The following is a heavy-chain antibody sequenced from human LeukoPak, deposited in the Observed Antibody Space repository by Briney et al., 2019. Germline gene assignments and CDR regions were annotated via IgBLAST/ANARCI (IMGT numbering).Heavy chain of an antibody. J-gene: IGHJ4*02. Sequence: ASVKVSCKASGYTFTGYYMHWVRQAPGQGREWMGRINPNSGGTNYAQKFQGRVTMTRDTSISTAYMELSRLRSDDTAVYYCAREGGYDLVNDYWGQGTLVTVSS. V-gene: IGHV1-2*06. CDR2: INPNSGGT. CDR3: AREGGYDLVNDY. CDR1: GYTFTGYY. D-gene: IGHD5-12*01.